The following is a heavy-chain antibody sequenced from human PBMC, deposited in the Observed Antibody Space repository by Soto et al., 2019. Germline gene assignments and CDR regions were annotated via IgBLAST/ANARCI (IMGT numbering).Heavy chain of an antibody. CDR1: GFALSSYA. CDR2: IGGSGNSA. Sequence: PGGSLRLSCAASGFALSSYAMSWVRQAPGKGLEWVSLIGGSGNSAYYADSVKGRFAISRDKSKNTLYLEMNSLRDEDTAVYYCAKDHETYGYQTFDYWGPGTLLTVSS. D-gene: IGHD5-18*01. J-gene: IGHJ4*02. V-gene: IGHV3-23*01. CDR3: AKDHETYGYQTFDY.